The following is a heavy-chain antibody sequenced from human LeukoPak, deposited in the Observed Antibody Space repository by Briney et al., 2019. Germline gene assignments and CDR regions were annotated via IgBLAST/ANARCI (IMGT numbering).Heavy chain of an antibody. V-gene: IGHV3-11*04. CDR2: IGSTI. CDR3: ARDRGIVGITGYYYMDV. J-gene: IGHJ6*03. Sequence: GGSLRLSCVASGFSLSDYYMSWIRQAPGKGLEWVSYIGSTIYYADSVKGRLTISRDNAKNSLYLQMNSLRAEDTAVYYCARDRGIVGITGYYYMDVWGKGTTVTVSS. CDR1: GFSLSDYY. D-gene: IGHD1-26*01.